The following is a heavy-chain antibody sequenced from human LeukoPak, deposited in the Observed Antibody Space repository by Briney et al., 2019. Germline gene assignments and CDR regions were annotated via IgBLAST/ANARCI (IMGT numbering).Heavy chain of an antibody. V-gene: IGHV1-2*02. D-gene: IGHD3-22*01. CDR2: INPNSGGT. Sequence: GASVKVSCKASGYTFTGYYMHWVRQAPGQGLEWMGWINPNSGGTNYAQKFQGRVTMTRDTSISTAYMELSRLRSDDTAVYYCARDVSDYYDSSGYYNWFDPWAREPWSPSPQ. J-gene: IGHJ5*02. CDR1: GYTFTGYY. CDR3: ARDVSDYYDSSGYYNWFDP.